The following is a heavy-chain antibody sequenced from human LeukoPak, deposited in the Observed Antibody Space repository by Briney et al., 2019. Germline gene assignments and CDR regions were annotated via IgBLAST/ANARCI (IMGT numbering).Heavy chain of an antibody. CDR2: MNPNSGNT. Sequence: ASVKVSCKASGYTFTSYDINWVRQATGQGLEWMGWMNPNSGNTGYAQKFHGRVTMTRNTSISTAYMELSSLRSEDTAVYYCARRRSGSYYKNWFDPWGQGTLVTVSS. V-gene: IGHV1-8*01. D-gene: IGHD3-10*01. CDR3: ARRRSGSYYKNWFDP. J-gene: IGHJ5*02. CDR1: GYTFTSYD.